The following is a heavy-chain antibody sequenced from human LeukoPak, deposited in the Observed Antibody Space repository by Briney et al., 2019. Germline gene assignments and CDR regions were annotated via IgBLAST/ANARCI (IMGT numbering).Heavy chain of an antibody. Sequence: GGSLRLSCAASGFTFSNYEMNWVRQAPGKGLEWVSYISGSAGTLYYADSVKGRFTTSRDNAKKSLCLQMNSLRAEDTAVYYCAREGNWNNFDYWGQGTLVTVSS. D-gene: IGHD1-1*01. CDR1: GFTFSNYE. V-gene: IGHV3-48*03. CDR3: AREGNWNNFDY. CDR2: ISGSAGTL. J-gene: IGHJ4*02.